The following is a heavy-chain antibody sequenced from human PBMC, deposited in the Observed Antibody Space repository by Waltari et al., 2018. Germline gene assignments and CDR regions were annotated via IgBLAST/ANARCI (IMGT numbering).Heavy chain of an antibody. Sequence: QVQLVQSGAEVKKPGASVKVSCKVSGYTLTELSMHWVRQAHGKGLEWMGGFDPEDGETIYAQKFQGRVTMTEDTSTDTAYMELSSLRSEDTAVYYCATQYLGDYGRAAADAFDIWGQGTMVTVSS. CDR3: ATQYLGDYGRAAADAFDI. D-gene: IGHD4-17*01. V-gene: IGHV1-24*01. J-gene: IGHJ3*02. CDR2: FDPEDGET. CDR1: GYTLTELS.